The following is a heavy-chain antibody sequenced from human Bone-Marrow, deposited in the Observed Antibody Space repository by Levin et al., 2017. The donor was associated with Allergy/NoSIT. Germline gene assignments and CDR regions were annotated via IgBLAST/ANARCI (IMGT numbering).Heavy chain of an antibody. CDR2: CSSTGDYI. CDR3: ASESVLYCKATTCSHFDP. J-gene: IGHJ5*02. D-gene: IGHD2-2*01. V-gene: IGHV3-21*01. CDR1: AFTFSSYT. Sequence: GGSLRLSCVGSAFTFSSYTMNWVRQSPGKGLEWVASCSSTGDYINYADSVKGRFTISRDNAKNSLYLQMNSLRDEDAAVYYCASESVLYCKATTCSHFDPWGQGTLVTVSS.